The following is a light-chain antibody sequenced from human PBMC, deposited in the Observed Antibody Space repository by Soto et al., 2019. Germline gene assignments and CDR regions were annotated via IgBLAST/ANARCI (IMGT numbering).Light chain of an antibody. CDR2: AAS. CDR3: QQLNNYPLT. Sequence: DIQLTQSPSLLSASVGDRVTITCRASQGISSHLAWYQQKSGKAPKLLMYAASTLQSGVPSRFSGSGSGTEFTLTISSLQPEDFATYYCQQLNNYPLTFGGGTKVEIK. J-gene: IGKJ4*01. CDR1: QGISSH. V-gene: IGKV1-9*01.